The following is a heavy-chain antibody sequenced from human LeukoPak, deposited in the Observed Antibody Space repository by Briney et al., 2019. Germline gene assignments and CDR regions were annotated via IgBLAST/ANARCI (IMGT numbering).Heavy chain of an antibody. J-gene: IGHJ6*03. CDR3: ARGSGYYDSSGYYQYYYYYYYMDV. V-gene: IGHV4-39*07. CDR2: IYYSGST. D-gene: IGHD3-22*01. Sequence: SETLSITCTVSGGSISSSSYYWGWIRQPPGKGLEWIGSIYYSGSTYYNPSLKSRVTISVDTSKNQFSLKLSSVTAADTAVYYCARGSGYYDSSGYYQYYYYYYYMDVWGKGTTVTVSS. CDR1: GGSISSSSYY.